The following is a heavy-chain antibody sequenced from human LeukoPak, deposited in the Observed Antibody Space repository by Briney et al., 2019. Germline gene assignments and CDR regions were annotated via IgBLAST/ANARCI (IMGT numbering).Heavy chain of an antibody. CDR1: RFTFSSYA. D-gene: IGHD6-19*01. V-gene: IGHV3-23*01. CDR2: ISGSGGST. CDR3: ATIDGSSGCFDY. Sequence: GGSLRLSCAASRFTFSSYAMSWVSQARGKGLEWVSAISGSGGSTYYADSVKGRFTISRDNSKNTLYLQMNSLRAEDTAVYYCATIDGSSGCFDYWGQGTLVTVSS. J-gene: IGHJ4*02.